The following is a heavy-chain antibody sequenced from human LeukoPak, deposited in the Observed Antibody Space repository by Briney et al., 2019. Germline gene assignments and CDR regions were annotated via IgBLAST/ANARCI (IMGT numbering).Heavy chain of an antibody. CDR2: INHSGST. Sequence: SETLSLTCAVYGGSFSGYYWSWIRQPPGKGLGWIGEINHSGSTNYNPSLKSRVTISVDTSKNQFSLKLSSVTAADTAVYYCASGYCSSTSCLSHYYYYYGMDVWGKGTTVTVSS. V-gene: IGHV4-34*01. CDR1: GGSFSGYY. D-gene: IGHD2-2*01. CDR3: ASGYCSSTSCLSHYYYYYGMDV. J-gene: IGHJ6*04.